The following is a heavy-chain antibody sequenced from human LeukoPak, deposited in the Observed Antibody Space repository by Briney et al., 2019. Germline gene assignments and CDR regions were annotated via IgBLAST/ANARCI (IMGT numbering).Heavy chain of an antibody. CDR1: GLTISIYS. D-gene: IGHD1-26*01. J-gene: IGHJ6*03. Sequence: GGSLRLSCAASGLTISIYSMNWVRQAPGKGLEWVSSIPASGGSTYYADSVKGRFTISRDNSKNSLYLQMNSLRAEDTAVYHCAKHDVGGYNYPYYYYMDVWGKGTTVTVSS. CDR3: AKHDVGGYNYPYYYYMDV. CDR2: IPASGGST. V-gene: IGHV3-23*01.